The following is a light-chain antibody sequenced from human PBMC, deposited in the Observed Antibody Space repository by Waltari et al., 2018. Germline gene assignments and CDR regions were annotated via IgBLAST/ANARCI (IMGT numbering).Light chain of an antibody. J-gene: IGKJ2*01. V-gene: IGKV1-39*01. Sequence: DIQMTQSPSSLSASVGERVTITCRASQSISSYLNWYQQKPGTAPKLLIYAASSLQSGVPSRFSGSVSGTDFTLSISSLQPEDFATYYCQQSYSTPYTVGQGTKLEIK. CDR3: QQSYSTPYT. CDR2: AAS. CDR1: QSISSY.